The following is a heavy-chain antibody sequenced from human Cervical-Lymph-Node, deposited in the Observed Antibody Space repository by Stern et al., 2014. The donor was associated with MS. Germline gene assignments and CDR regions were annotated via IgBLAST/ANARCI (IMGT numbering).Heavy chain of an antibody. Sequence: VQLLESGAEVKKPGASVKVSCKASGYTFTTYGFTWVRQAPGQGLECMGWISTYNGDTAYSQNLQGRVTMTTDTSTSTAYMELRSLRSDDTAVYYCARGPYCSGGTCYQVFGLDVWGQGTTVTVSS. J-gene: IGHJ6*02. D-gene: IGHD2-15*01. V-gene: IGHV1-18*01. CDR1: GYTFTTYG. CDR2: ISTYNGDT. CDR3: ARGPYCSGGTCYQVFGLDV.